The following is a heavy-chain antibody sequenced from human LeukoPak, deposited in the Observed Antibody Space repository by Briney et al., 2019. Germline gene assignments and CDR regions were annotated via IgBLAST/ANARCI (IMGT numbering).Heavy chain of an antibody. Sequence: GGSLRLSCAASGFTFSSYSMNWVRQAPGKGLEWVSYISSSSSTIYYADSVKGRFTISRDNAKNSLYLQMNSLRAEDTAVYYCASAVRNCGGDCYAPFQHWGQGTLVTVSS. V-gene: IGHV3-48*04. CDR2: ISSSSSTI. CDR3: ASAVRNCGGDCYAPFQH. CDR1: GFTFSSYS. D-gene: IGHD2-21*02. J-gene: IGHJ1*01.